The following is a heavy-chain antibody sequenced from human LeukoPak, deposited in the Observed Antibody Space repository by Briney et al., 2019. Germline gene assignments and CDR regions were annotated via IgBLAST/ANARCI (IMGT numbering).Heavy chain of an antibody. CDR1: GGSFTDYF. CDR2: INHSGST. J-gene: IGHJ4*02. V-gene: IGHV4-34*01. D-gene: IGHD3-10*01. CDR3: ARGGPPTYYYGSGSYYRF. Sequence: SETLSLTCDVFGGSFTDYFWTWIRQPPGKGLEWIGEINHSGSTNYNPSLKSRVTISVDTSKNQFSLKLSSVTAADTAVYYCARGGPPTYYYGSGSYYRFWGQGTLVTVSS.